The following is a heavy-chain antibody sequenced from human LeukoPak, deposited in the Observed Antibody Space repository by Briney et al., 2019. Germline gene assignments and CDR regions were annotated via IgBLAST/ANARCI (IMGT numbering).Heavy chain of an antibody. CDR3: SRGRRDGYTGPWYFDL. Sequence: SETLSLTCAVYGGSFSGYYWSWIRQPPGKGLEWIGVINYSGSTNYNPSLESRVTISVDTSKNQFSLKLSSVTAADTAVYYCSRGRRDGYTGPWYFDLWGRGTLVTVSS. J-gene: IGHJ2*01. V-gene: IGHV4-34*01. CDR2: INYSGST. D-gene: IGHD5-24*01. CDR1: GGSFSGYY.